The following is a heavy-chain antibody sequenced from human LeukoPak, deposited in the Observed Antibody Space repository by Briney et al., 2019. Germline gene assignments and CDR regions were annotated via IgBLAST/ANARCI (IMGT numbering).Heavy chain of an antibody. CDR2: ISYDGSNK. Sequence: GGSLRLSCAASGFTFSSYAMRWVRQAPGKGLEWVAVISYDGSNKYYADSVKGRFTISRDNSKNTLYMQMTSLRAEDTAVYDCARDREVRGVVVDYWGQGTLVTVSS. V-gene: IGHV3-30-3*01. CDR3: ARDREVRGVVVDY. D-gene: IGHD3-10*01. J-gene: IGHJ4*02. CDR1: GFTFSSYA.